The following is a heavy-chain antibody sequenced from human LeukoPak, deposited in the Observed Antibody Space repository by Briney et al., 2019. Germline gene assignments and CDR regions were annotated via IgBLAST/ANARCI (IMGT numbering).Heavy chain of an antibody. CDR2: ISAYNGNT. CDR3: ARDGDGDILTGLVFDY. J-gene: IGHJ4*02. V-gene: IGHV1-18*01. D-gene: IGHD3-9*01. Sequence: GASVKVSCKASGYRFTSYGISWVRQAPGQGLEWMGWISAYNGNTNYAQKLQGRVTMTTDTSTSTAYMELRSLRSDDTAVYYCARDGDGDILTGLVFDYWGQGTLVTVSS. CDR1: GYRFTSYG.